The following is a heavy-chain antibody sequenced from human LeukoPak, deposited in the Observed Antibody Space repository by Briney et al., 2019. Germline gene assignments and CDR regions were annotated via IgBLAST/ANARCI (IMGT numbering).Heavy chain of an antibody. J-gene: IGHJ4*02. D-gene: IGHD6-19*01. CDR1: GGSISGYY. V-gene: IGHV4-59*01. CDR3: ARDGYSSGWYDY. CDR2: IHDSGST. Sequence: SETLSLTCTVSGGSISGYYWIWIRQSPGKGLEWIGHIHDSGSTTYNPSLKSRVTISVDTSNNQLSLKLSSVTAADTAVYYCARDGYSSGWYDYRGQGTLVTVSS.